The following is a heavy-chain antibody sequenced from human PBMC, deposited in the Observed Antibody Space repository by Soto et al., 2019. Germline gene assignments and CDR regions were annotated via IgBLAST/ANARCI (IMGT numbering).Heavy chain of an antibody. CDR3: ARFYSGYPGSRFDY. V-gene: IGHV4-34*01. J-gene: IGHJ4*02. CDR1: GGSFSGYY. Sequence: SETLSLTCAVYGGSFSGYYWSWIRQPPGKGLEWIGEINHSGSTNYNPSLKSRVTISVDTSKNQFSLKLSSVTAADTAVYYCARFYSGYPGSRFDYWGQGTLVTVSS. CDR2: INHSGST. D-gene: IGHD5-12*01.